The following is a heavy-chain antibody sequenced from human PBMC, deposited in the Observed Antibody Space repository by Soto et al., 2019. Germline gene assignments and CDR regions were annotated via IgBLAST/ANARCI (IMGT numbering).Heavy chain of an antibody. Sequence: GSLRLSCAASGFSCSDYSMNWVRHAPGKGLEWVAFIELSGTMTGYGESVKGRFTLSKGKSMKTVYLQMNSLRVEDAAVYYCRKDRVSGGIYSFDYWGQGALGTGSS. CDR2: IELSGTMT. CDR1: GFSCSDYS. V-gene: IGHV3-23*05. J-gene: IGHJ4*03. D-gene: IGHD2-15*01. CDR3: RKDRVSGGIYSFDY.